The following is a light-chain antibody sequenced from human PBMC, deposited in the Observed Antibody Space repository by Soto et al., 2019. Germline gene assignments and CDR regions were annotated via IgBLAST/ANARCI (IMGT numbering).Light chain of an antibody. J-gene: IGLJ1*01. CDR2: DVS. CDR3: SSYTTSSTRV. CDR1: SSDVGGYNY. Sequence: QSALTQPASVSGSPRQSITISCTGTSSDVGGYNYVSWYQQHPGKAPKLMIYDVSNRPSGVSYRFSGSKSGNTASLTISGLQAEDEADYYCSSYTTSSTRVFGTGTKVTVL. V-gene: IGLV2-14*01.